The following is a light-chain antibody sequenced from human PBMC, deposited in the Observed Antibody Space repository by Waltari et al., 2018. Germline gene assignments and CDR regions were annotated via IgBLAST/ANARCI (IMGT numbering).Light chain of an antibody. CDR3: QKYVSLPAT. Sequence: EIVLTQSPGTLSLSPGERATLSCRASQCVSRSLAWYQQKHGQAPRLLIYDASTRATGIPDRFSGSGSGTDFSLTISRLEPEDFAVYYCQKYVSLPATFGQGTKVEIK. V-gene: IGKV3-20*01. CDR2: DAS. J-gene: IGKJ1*01. CDR1: QCVSRS.